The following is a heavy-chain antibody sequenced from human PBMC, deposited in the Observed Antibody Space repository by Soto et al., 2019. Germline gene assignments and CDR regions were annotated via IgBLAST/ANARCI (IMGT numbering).Heavy chain of an antibody. CDR3: ARDVCIGGSCYRGFDY. Sequence: QVQLVQSGAEVKKPGASVKVSCKASGYTFPSYGVTWVRQAPGQGLEWMGWISAYNGNTDYAQKLQGRDTMTTDTPTSTVYMELRRLRSDDTAVYYCARDVCIGGSCYRGFDYWGQGTLVTDSS. CDR1: GYTFPSYG. V-gene: IGHV1-18*01. J-gene: IGHJ4*02. D-gene: IGHD2-15*01. CDR2: ISAYNGNT.